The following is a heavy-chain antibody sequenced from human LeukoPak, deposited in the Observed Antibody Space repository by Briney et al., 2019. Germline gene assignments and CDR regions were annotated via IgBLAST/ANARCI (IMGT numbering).Heavy chain of an antibody. CDR3: ASVSPAIAVAGADAFDI. CDR2: INPNSGGT. D-gene: IGHD6-19*01. J-gene: IGHJ3*02. V-gene: IGHV1-2*02. Sequence: ASVKVSCKASGYTFTGYYMHWVRRAPGQGLEWMGWINPNSGGTNYAQKLQGRVTMTRDTSISTAYMELSRLRSDDTAVYYCASVSPAIAVAGADAFDIWGQGTIVTVSS. CDR1: GYTFTGYY.